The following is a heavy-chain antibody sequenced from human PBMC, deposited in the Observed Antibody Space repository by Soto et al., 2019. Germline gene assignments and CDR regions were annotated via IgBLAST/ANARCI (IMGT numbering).Heavy chain of an antibody. CDR1: GYTFTSYG. V-gene: IGHV1-18*01. Sequence: ASVKVSCKAAGYTFTSYGISWVRQAPGQGLEWMGWISAYNGNTNYAQKLQGRVTMTTDTSTSTAYMGLRSLRSDDTAVYYCARDQAAAGTGDYWGQGTLVTVSS. D-gene: IGHD6-13*01. CDR3: ARDQAAAGTGDY. CDR2: ISAYNGNT. J-gene: IGHJ4*02.